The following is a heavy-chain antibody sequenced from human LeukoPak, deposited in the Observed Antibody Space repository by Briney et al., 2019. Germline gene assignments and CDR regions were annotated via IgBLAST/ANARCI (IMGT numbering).Heavy chain of an antibody. V-gene: IGHV3-66*01. J-gene: IGHJ4*02. CDR1: GFTVSSGY. Sequence: PGGSLRLSCAASGFTVSSGYMTWVRQAPGKGLEWVSVIYSGGSTNYADSVKGRFTISRDNSKNTLYLQMNSLRVEDTAVYYCAREAAAEPYYFDYWGQGTLVTVSS. CDR2: IYSGGST. D-gene: IGHD6-13*01. CDR3: AREAAAEPYYFDY.